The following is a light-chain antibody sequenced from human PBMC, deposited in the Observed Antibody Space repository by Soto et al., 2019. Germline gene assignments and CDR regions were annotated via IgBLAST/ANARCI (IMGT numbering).Light chain of an antibody. Sequence: EIVLTQSPGTLSLSPGERATLSCRASQSVSSSYLAWYQQKPGQAPRLLIYGASSRATGIPDRFSGSGSGTDFSLIISRLEAEDFAVYYCQQYGSSPPDTFGQGTKLEIK. CDR1: QSVSSSY. CDR3: QQYGSSPPDT. CDR2: GAS. V-gene: IGKV3-20*01. J-gene: IGKJ2*01.